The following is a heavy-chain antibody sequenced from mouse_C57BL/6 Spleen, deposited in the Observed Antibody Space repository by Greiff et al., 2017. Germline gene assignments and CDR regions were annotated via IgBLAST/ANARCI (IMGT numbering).Heavy chain of an antibody. CDR1: GYTFTSYG. J-gene: IGHJ2*01. D-gene: IGHD1-1*01. CDR3: RITTVGAPHFDY. Sequence: QVQLQQSGAELARPGASVKLSCKASGYTFTSYGISWVKQRTGQGLEWIGEIYPRSGNTYYNEKFKGKATLTADKSSSTAYMELRSLTSEDSAVYFCRITTVGAPHFDYWGQGTTLTVSS. V-gene: IGHV1-81*01. CDR2: IYPRSGNT.